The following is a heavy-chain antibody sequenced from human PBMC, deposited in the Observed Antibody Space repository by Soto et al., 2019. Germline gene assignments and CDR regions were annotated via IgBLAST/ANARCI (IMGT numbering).Heavy chain of an antibody. J-gene: IGHJ4*02. V-gene: IGHV3-7*01. D-gene: IGHD2-8*02. CDR1: GFTFGDFW. CDR3: ATETYWSFHY. Sequence: EVQLVESGGGSVQPGGSLRLSCAASGFTFGDFWVSWVRQAPGKGPVWVANVKPDGSDKYYVDSVKGRFTISRDNAKESLYPQLSSLRAEDTAVYYCATETYWSFHYWVQGALVTVSS. CDR2: VKPDGSDK.